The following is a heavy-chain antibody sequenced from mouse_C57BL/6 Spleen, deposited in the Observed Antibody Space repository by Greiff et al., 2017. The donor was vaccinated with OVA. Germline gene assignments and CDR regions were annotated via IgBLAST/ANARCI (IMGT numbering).Heavy chain of an antibody. CDR3: DPDYYGSSYGDY. D-gene: IGHD1-1*01. CDR2: IHPNSGST. J-gene: IGHJ2*01. CDR1: GYTFTSYW. Sequence: QVQLKQSGAELVKPGASVKLSCKASGYTFTSYWMHWVKQRPGQGLEWIGMIHPNSGSTNYNEKFKSKATLTVDKSSSTAYMQLSSLTSEAPEVYYCDPDYYGSSYGDYWGQGTTLTVSS. V-gene: IGHV1-64*01.